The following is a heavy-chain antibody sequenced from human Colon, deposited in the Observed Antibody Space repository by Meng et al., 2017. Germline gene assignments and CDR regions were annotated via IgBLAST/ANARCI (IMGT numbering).Heavy chain of an antibody. CDR1: GGTFSSST. J-gene: IGHJ1*01. D-gene: IGHD2-21*02. CDR3: ASEVVTTTSSLSEYFQH. CDR2: IILMIGRP. Sequence: QVQLVQSGAEVKKPGSSVKVSCKASGGTFSSSTINWVRQAPGQGLEWMGRIILMIGRPKYAQKLQGRVTITADKSTSTAYMELSSLRSEDTAVYYCASEVVTTTSSLSEYFQHWGRGTLVTVSS. V-gene: IGHV1-69*02.